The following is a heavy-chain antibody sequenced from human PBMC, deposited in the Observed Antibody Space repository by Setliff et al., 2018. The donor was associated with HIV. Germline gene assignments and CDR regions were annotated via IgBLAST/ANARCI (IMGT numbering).Heavy chain of an antibody. J-gene: IGHJ1*01. CDR3: ASGGY. CDR1: GFTFTGSA. V-gene: IGHV1-58*01. Sequence: ASVKVSCKASGFTFTGSAVQWMRQARGQRPEWIGWIVVGSGKTEYAQKFQERATITRDNAKNTLYLQMNSLRAEDTAVYFCASGGYWGQGTLVTVSS. D-gene: IGHD1-26*01. CDR2: IVVGSGKT.